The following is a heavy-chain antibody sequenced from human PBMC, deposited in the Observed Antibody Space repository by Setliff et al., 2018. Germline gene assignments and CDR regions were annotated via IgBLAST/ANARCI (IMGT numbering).Heavy chain of an antibody. J-gene: IGHJ4*02. Sequence: ASVKVSCKTSGYNFITTGISWVRQAPGQGPEWMGCISPYNGNTNYAQKFQDRVTMTTDTSTATVYIELKNLRSDDTAVYYCARSSGPSVVLAADFDYWGQGTLVTVSS. V-gene: IGHV1-18*01. D-gene: IGHD5-12*01. CDR1: GYNFITTG. CDR2: ISPYNGNT. CDR3: ARSSGPSVVLAADFDY.